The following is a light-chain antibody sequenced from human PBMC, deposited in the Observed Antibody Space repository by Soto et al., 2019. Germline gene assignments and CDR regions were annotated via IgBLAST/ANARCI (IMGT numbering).Light chain of an antibody. CDR3: CSFAGTDTVVL. J-gene: IGLJ2*01. CDR1: SSDVGGYSY. V-gene: IGLV2-11*01. CDR2: DVR. Sequence: QSALTQPRSVSGSPGQSVTISCTGTSSDVGGYSYVSWYQQHPDKAPKLMIYDVRERPSGVPDRFSGSKSGNTASLTISGLQAEDEADYYCCSFAGTDTVVLFGGGTKLTVL.